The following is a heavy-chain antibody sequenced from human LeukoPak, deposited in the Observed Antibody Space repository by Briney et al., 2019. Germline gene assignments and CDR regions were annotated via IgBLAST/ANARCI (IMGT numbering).Heavy chain of an antibody. CDR1: GGSFSGYY. CDR3: ARERDSSSWYQRSIYYFDY. D-gene: IGHD6-13*01. CDR2: INHSGST. Sequence: SETLSLTCAVYGGSFSGYYWSWIRQPPGKGLEWIGEINHSGSTNYNPSLKSRVTISVDTSKNQFSLKLSSVTAAETAVYYCARERDSSSWYQRSIYYFDYWGQGTLVTVSS. J-gene: IGHJ4*02. V-gene: IGHV4-34*01.